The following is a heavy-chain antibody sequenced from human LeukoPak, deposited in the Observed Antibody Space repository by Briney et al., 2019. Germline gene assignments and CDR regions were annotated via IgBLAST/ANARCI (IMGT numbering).Heavy chain of an antibody. D-gene: IGHD3-22*01. CDR1: GFTFSSYA. V-gene: IGHV3-23*01. J-gene: IGHJ4*02. CDR3: AKDRRGRDSSGFYDY. CDR2: ISGSGGST. Sequence: PGGSLRLSCAASGFTFSSYAMSWVRQAPGKGLEWVSAISGSGGSTYYADSVKGRFTISRDNSKNTLYLQMNSLGAEDTAVCYCAKDRRGRDSSGFYDYWGQGTLVTVSS.